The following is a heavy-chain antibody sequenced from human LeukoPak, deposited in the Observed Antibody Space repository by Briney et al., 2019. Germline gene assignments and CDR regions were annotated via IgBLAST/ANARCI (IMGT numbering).Heavy chain of an antibody. CDR3: ARDSGYCSSTGCYVHHFDY. J-gene: IGHJ4*02. D-gene: IGHD2-2*01. CDR2: IKQDGSEK. CDR1: GFTFSSYW. Sequence: GGSLRLSCAASGFTFSSYWMSWVRQAPGKGLEWVANIKQDGSEKYYVDSVKGRFTISRDNAKNSLYLQMNSLRAEDTAVYYCARDSGYCSSTGCYVHHFDYWGQGTLVTVSS. V-gene: IGHV3-7*01.